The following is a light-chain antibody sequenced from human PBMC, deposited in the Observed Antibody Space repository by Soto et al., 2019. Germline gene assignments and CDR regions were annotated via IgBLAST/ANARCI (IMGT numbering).Light chain of an antibody. V-gene: IGLV2-14*01. CDR1: SSDIGGYNY. CDR3: SSFTSSNTYVV. J-gene: IGLJ2*01. CDR2: DVS. Sequence: SALTQPASVSGSPGQSITISCTGTSSDIGGYNYVSWYQQHPGKAPKLMIYDVSNRPSGVSNRFSGSKSGNTASLTISGLQAEDEADYYCSSFTSSNTYVVLGGGTKLTV.